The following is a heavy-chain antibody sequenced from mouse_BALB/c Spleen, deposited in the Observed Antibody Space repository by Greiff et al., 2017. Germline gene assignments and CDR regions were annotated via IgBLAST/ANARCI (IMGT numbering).Heavy chain of an antibody. CDR3: ARSGGNYVFYYFDY. J-gene: IGHJ2*01. CDR2: ISSGSSTI. D-gene: IGHD2-1*01. CDR1: GFTFSSFR. V-gene: IGHV5-17*02. Sequence: EVKVVESGGGLVQPGGSRKLSCAASGFTFSSFRMHWVRQAPEKGLEWVAYISSGSSTIYYADTVKGRFTISRDNPKNTLFLQMTSLRSEDTAMYYCARSGGNYVFYYFDYWGQGTTLTVSS.